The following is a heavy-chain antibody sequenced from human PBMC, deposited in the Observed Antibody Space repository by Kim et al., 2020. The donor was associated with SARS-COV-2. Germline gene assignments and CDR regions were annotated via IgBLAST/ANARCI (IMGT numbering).Heavy chain of an antibody. D-gene: IGHD6-13*01. CDR2: ISWNSGSI. CDR3: AKGYSSSWYGGTNWFDP. V-gene: IGHV3-9*01. CDR1: GFTFDDYA. Sequence: GGSLRLSCAASGFTFDDYAMHWVRQAPGKGLEWVSGISWNSGSIGYADSVKGRFTISRDNAKNSLYLQMNSLRAEDTALYYCAKGYSSSWYGGTNWFDPWGQGTLVTVSS. J-gene: IGHJ5*02.